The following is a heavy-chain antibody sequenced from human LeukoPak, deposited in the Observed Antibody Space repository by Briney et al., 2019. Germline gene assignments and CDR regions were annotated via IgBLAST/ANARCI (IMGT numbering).Heavy chain of an antibody. V-gene: IGHV3-7*01. CDR2: IYQHGNEK. CDR3: ATLNGLLFEY. D-gene: IGHD2-8*01. CDR1: GFTFSNYW. Sequence: PGGSLRLSGAASGFTFSNYWMSWVRQAPGKVLEWVDSIYQHGNEKYFVDSVRCRFTISRDNAKNSLYLQMSSLRAEDTAVYYCATLNGLLFEYWGQGTLVTVSS. J-gene: IGHJ4*02.